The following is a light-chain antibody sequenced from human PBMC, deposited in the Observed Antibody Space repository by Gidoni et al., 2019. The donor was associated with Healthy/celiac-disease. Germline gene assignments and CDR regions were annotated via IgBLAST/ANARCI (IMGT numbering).Light chain of an antibody. CDR2: GAS. Sequence: EIVMTQSPATLSVSPRERATLSCRASQSVNSNLAWYQQTPGQAPRLLIYGASTSATGIPARFSGSVSGTEFTLTISSLQSEDFAVYYCQQYNNWPPLTFGGGTKVEIK. CDR1: QSVNSN. CDR3: QQYNNWPPLT. J-gene: IGKJ4*01. V-gene: IGKV3-15*01.